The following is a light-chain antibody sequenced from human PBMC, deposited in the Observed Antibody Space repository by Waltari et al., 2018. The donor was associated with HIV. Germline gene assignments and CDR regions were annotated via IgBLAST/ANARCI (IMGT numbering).Light chain of an antibody. V-gene: IGLV1-40*01. J-gene: IGLJ2*01. CDR1: NSNIGAGYD. CDR3: QSYDNSLSNVV. Sequence: QSVLTQPPSVSGAPGQKVTISCTGSNSNIGAGYDAHWYQQLPGSAPKLLMFDNRKRPSGVPDRFSGSKSGTSASLVITGLQAADEAVYYCQSYDNSLSNVVFGGGTKLIVL. CDR2: DNR.